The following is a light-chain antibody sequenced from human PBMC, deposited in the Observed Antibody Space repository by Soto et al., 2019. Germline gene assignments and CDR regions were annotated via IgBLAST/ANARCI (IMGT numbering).Light chain of an antibody. J-gene: IGKJ1*01. CDR1: QSVSNNY. CDR3: QQYGSSGT. CDR2: GAS. Sequence: EIVLTQSPGTLSLSPWERATLSCRASQSVSNNYLAWYQQKPGQAPMLLIYGASNRATGIPDRFSGSGSGTDFPLTISRLEPEDFAVYYCQQYGSSGTFGQGTKVDIK. V-gene: IGKV3-20*01.